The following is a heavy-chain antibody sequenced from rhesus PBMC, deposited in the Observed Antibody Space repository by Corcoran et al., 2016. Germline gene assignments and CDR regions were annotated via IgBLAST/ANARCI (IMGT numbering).Heavy chain of an antibody. J-gene: IGHJ4*01. CDR2: INNGGSST. D-gene: IGHD5-24*01. CDR3: ARDDGDS. V-gene: IGHV3-28*02. Sequence: EVQLVESGGGLAKPGGSLRLSCVVSGFTSTDYWMCWVRQAPGEGLGWISSINNGGSSTYYADSVKGRFTISRENAKNTLYLQMDNLRPEDTAVYYCARDDGDSWGQGVLVTVSS. CDR1: GFTSTDYW.